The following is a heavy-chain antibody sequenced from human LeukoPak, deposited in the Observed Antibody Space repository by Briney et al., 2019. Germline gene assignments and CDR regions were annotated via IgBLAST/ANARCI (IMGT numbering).Heavy chain of an antibody. CDR2: ISSSSSYI. Sequence: GGSLRLSCAASGFTFSSYSMNWVRQAPGKGLEWVSSISSSSSYIYYADSVKGRFTISRDNAKNSPYLQMNSLRAEDTAVYYCARAMTYYDFWSGDPYYFDYWGQGTLVTVSS. V-gene: IGHV3-21*01. J-gene: IGHJ4*02. CDR1: GFTFSSYS. D-gene: IGHD3-3*01. CDR3: ARAMTYYDFWSGDPYYFDY.